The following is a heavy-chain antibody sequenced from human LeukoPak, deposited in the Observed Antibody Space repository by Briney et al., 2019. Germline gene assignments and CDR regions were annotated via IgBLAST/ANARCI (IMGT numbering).Heavy chain of an antibody. Sequence: PGGSLRLSCAASGFTFSSYWMSWVRQAPGKGLEWVANIKQDGSEKYYADSVKGRFTISRDNSKNTLYLQMNSLRAEDTAVYYCAMGGSITMVRGVQDFDYWGQGTLVTVSS. D-gene: IGHD3-10*01. CDR3: AMGGSITMVRGVQDFDY. J-gene: IGHJ4*02. CDR2: IKQDGSEK. V-gene: IGHV3-7*01. CDR1: GFTFSSYW.